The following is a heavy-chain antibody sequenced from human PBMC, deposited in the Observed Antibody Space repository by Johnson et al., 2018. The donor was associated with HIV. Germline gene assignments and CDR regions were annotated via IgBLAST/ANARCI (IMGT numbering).Heavy chain of an antibody. D-gene: IGHD3-3*01. CDR3: TRDRRQFLEWLSDGFDI. CDR1: GFTFSTYG. V-gene: IGHV3-30*19. CDR2: ISYDGSNK. J-gene: IGHJ3*02. Sequence: QMLLVESGGGVVQSGRSLRLSCAASGFTFSTYGMHWVRQAPGKGLEWVAVISYDGSNKYYADSVKGRFTISRDNAKNSLYLQMSSLRAADTAVYYCTRDRRQFLEWLSDGFDIWGQGTMVTVSS.